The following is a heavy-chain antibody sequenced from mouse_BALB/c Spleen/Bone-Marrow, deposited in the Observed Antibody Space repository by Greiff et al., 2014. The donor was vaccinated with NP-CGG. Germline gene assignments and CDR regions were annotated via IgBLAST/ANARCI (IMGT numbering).Heavy chain of an antibody. CDR3: ASYGYAWYFDI. D-gene: IGHD2-14*01. J-gene: IGHJ1*01. CDR1: GFKIKDTY. Sequence: VHVKQSGAELVKPGASVKLSCTASGFKIKDTYMHWVKQRPEQGLEWIGRIDPANGNTKYDPKFQGKATITADTSSNTAYLQLSSLASEDSAVYYCASYGYAWYFDIWGPGTTVTVSS. V-gene: IGHV14-3*02. CDR2: IDPANGNT.